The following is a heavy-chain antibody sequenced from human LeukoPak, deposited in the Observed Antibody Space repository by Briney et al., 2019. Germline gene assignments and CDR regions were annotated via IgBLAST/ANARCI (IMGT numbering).Heavy chain of an antibody. CDR3: VDLDSGLDY. CDR2: ISTSGGSI. J-gene: IGHJ4*02. V-gene: IGHV3-23*01. D-gene: IGHD6-19*01. CDR1: GFIFSSSA. Sequence: GGSLSLSCAASGFIFSSSAMSWVRQAPGKGLEGVSSISTSGGSISYAYSVKGRFTISRDNSKNTLSLQMNSLRADDTAVYYCVDLDSGLDYWGQGTLVTVSS.